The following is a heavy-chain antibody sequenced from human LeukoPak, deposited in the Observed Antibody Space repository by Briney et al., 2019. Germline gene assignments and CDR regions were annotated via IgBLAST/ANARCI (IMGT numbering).Heavy chain of an antibody. V-gene: IGHV4-39*01. Sequence: SETLSLTCTVSGGSISSSCYYWGWIRQPPGKGLEWIGSIYYSGSTYYNPSLKSRVTISVDTSKNQFSLKLSSVTAADTAVYYCARGGSHDYGDYGNWFDPWGQGTQVTVSS. CDR3: ARGGSHDYGDYGNWFDP. CDR1: GGSISSSCYY. D-gene: IGHD4-17*01. J-gene: IGHJ5*02. CDR2: IYYSGST.